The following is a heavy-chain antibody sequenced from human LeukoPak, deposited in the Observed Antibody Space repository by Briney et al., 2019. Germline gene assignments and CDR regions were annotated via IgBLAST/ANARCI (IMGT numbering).Heavy chain of an antibody. J-gene: IGHJ4*02. CDR2: IYPGDSDT. CDR1: GYSFTNHW. CDR3: ARLPQWGGTYHFDY. D-gene: IGHD1-26*01. Sequence: GESLKISFQGSGYSFTNHWIGWVRQMPGKGLEWMGIIYPGDSDTRYSPSFQGQVTISADKSISMAYLQWSSLKASDTAMYYCARLPQWGGTYHFDYWGQGALLTVSS. V-gene: IGHV5-51*01.